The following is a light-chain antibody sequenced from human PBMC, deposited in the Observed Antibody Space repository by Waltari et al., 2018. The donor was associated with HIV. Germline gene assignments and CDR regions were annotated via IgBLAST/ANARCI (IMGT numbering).Light chain of an antibody. CDR1: RRHVGGSNY. CDR2: NVT. J-gene: IGLJ2*01. V-gene: IGLV2-14*03. CDR3: SSYTTSLTVV. Sequence: QSALTQPASVSGSPGQSITLSCTGSRRHVGGSNYVSWYQQHPGKAPKHMVYNVTNRPSGVSKRFSGSTSGNTAFLTISGLQAEDEADYYCSSYTTSLTVVFGVGTKLTLL.